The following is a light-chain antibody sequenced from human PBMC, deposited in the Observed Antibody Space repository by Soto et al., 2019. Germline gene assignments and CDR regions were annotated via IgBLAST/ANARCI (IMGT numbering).Light chain of an antibody. CDR2: DNN. J-gene: IGLJ2*01. Sequence: QSVLTQSPSVSAAPGQTVTISCSGSSSNIGNNYVSWYQQLPGTAPKLLIYDNNKRPSGIPDRFSGSKSGTSGTLDITGLQTGDEADYYCATWDGSLPGEVFGGGTQLTV. CDR3: ATWDGSLPGEV. CDR1: SSNIGNNY. V-gene: IGLV1-51*01.